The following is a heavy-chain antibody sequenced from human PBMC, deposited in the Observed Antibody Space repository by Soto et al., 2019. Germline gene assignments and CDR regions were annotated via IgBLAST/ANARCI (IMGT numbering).Heavy chain of an antibody. D-gene: IGHD2-15*01. CDR1: GYTFTSYG. V-gene: IGHV1-18*01. Sequence: QVQLVQSGAEVKKPGASVKVSCKASGYTFTSYGISWVRQAPGQGLEWMGWISAYNGNTNYAQKLQGRVTMTTDTSTSTAYMELRSLRSEDTAVYYCARVSRTPRKVGYYYGMDVWGQGTTVTVSS. J-gene: IGHJ6*02. CDR2: ISAYNGNT. CDR3: ARVSRTPRKVGYYYGMDV.